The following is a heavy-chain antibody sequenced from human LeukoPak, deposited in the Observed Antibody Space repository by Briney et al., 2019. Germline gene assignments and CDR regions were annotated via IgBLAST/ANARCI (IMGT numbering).Heavy chain of an antibody. CDR3: ATDRVAYYGSGSYYISYAFDI. D-gene: IGHD3-10*01. CDR2: INPNSGGT. CDR1: GYTFTSYY. J-gene: IGHJ3*02. V-gene: IGHV1-2*02. Sequence: ASVKVSCNASGYTFTSYYMHWVRQAPGQGLERMGWINPNSGGTNYAQKFQGRVTMTEDTSTDTAYMELSSLRSEETAVYYCATDRVAYYGSGSYYISYAFDIWGQGTMVTVSS.